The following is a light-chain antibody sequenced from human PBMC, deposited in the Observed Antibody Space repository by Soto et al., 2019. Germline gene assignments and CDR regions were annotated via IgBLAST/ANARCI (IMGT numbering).Light chain of an antibody. Sequence: QSVLTQPASVSGSPGQSITISCTGTSSDVGGYNYVSWYQQHPGKAPKLMIYEVSNRPSGVSNRFSGSKSGNTASLTISGLQAEDEADYYCSSYTSSTPRVVFGGGTQLTVL. CDR2: EVS. CDR1: SSDVGGYNY. J-gene: IGLJ2*01. V-gene: IGLV2-14*01. CDR3: SSYTSSTPRVV.